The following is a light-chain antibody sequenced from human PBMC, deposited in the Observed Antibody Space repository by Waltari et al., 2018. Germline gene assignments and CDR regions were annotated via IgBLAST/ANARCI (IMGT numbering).Light chain of an antibody. CDR3: QQYYPAPYT. CDR1: HSIVYSTNNKNY. CDR2: WAS. V-gene: IGKV4-1*01. Sequence: IVMTLTPVSLTVSLGERATINCKSRHSIVYSTNNKNYLAGYQQKPGQPPNLLLYWASSRGSGVPDRFSGSGSGTDFTLTISSLQAEDVAGYYCQQYYPAPYTFGPGTTLEIK. J-gene: IGKJ2*01.